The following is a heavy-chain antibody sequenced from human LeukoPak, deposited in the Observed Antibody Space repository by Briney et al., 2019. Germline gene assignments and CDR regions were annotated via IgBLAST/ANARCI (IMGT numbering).Heavy chain of an antibody. J-gene: IGHJ4*02. CDR1: GFTFSSYW. CDR3: ARVGRAGYVGYPLDY. CDR2: INSDGSST. V-gene: IGHV3-74*01. Sequence: GGSLRLSCAASGFTFSSYWMHWVRQAPGKGLMWVSRINSDGSSTSYADSVKGRFTISRDNAKNTLYLQMNSLRAEDTAVFYCARVGRAGYVGYPLDYRGQGTLVTVSS. D-gene: IGHD5-12*01.